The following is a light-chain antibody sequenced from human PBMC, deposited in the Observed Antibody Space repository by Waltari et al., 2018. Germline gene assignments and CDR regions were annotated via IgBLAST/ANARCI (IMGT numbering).Light chain of an antibody. J-gene: IGLJ1*01. CDR1: SSDVGTYDY. CDR2: DVT. CDR3: SSYTTSSTVYV. V-gene: IGLV2-14*03. Sequence: QSALTQPASVSGSPGQSITISCTGTSSDVGTYDYVSWYQQHPGKAPKLMIYDVTNRPSGIANCFSGSKSGNTASLTISGLQAEDEADYYCSSYTTSSTVYVFGTGTKVTVL.